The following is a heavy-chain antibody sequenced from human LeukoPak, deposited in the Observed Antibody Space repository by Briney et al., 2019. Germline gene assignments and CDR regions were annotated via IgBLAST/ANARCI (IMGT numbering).Heavy chain of an antibody. Sequence: GGSLRLSCAASGFTFSSYWMHWVRQAPGKGLVWVSRINSDGSRTTYADSVQGRFTISRDNAKNTLHLQMNSLRAEDTAVYYCARDVQAGPGYWGQGTLVTVSS. V-gene: IGHV3-74*01. CDR2: INSDGSRT. J-gene: IGHJ4*02. CDR1: GFTFSSYW. D-gene: IGHD6-19*01. CDR3: ARDVQAGPGY.